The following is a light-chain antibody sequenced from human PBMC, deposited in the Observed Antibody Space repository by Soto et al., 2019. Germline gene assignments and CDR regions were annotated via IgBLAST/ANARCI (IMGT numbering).Light chain of an antibody. J-gene: IGKJ1*01. CDR3: QQFYNWPRT. Sequence: EIVMTQSPGTLSVSPGERATLSCRASQSVSSNLAWYQQKPGQAPRLLIYGASTRATGIPARFSGSGSATEFTLTISSLQSEDFAAYYCQQFYNWPRTFGQGTKVEIK. V-gene: IGKV3-15*01. CDR1: QSVSSN. CDR2: GAS.